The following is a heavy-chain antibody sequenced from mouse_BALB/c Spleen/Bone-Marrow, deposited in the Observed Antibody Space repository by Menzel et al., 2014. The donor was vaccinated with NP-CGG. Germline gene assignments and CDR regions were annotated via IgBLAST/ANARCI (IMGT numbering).Heavy chain of an antibody. CDR2: IYPGGGYT. D-gene: IGHD2-14*01. V-gene: IGHV1-63*02. Sequence: VQLQQSGAELVRPGTSVKISCKASGYTFXNYWLGWVKQRPGHGLEWIGDIYPGGGYTNYNEKFKGKATLTADTSSSTAYMQLGSLTSEDSAVYFCAREVRRYFDVWGAGTTVTVSS. J-gene: IGHJ1*01. CDR1: GYTFXNYW. CDR3: AREVRRYFDV.